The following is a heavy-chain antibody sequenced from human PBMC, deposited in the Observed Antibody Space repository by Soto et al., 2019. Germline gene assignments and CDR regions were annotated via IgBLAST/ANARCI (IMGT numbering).Heavy chain of an antibody. CDR1: GGSISSYY. CDR2: IYYTGST. V-gene: IGHV4-59*01. Sequence: SETLSLTCTVSGGSISSYYWSWIRQPPGKGLEWIGHIYYTGSTNYNPSLKSRLTISVDTSKNQFSLKLTSVTAADTAVYYCARDKKYCSGDKCSYFDYWGQGTLVTVSS. J-gene: IGHJ4*02. CDR3: ARDKKYCSGDKCSYFDY. D-gene: IGHD2-15*01.